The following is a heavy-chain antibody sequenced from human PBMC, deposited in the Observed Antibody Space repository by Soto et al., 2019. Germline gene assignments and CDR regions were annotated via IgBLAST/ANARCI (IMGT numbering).Heavy chain of an antibody. V-gene: IGHV1-69*08. CDR2: IIPILGIA. CDR1: GGTFSSYT. Sequence: QVQLVQSGAEVKKPGSSVKVSCKASGGTFSSYTISWVRQAPGQGLEWMGRIIPILGIANYAQKFQGRVTITADKSTSTAYMELSSLRSEDTAVYYCARDLFCRVRGDYWGQGTLVTVSS. D-gene: IGHD3-10*01. CDR3: ARDLFCRVRGDY. J-gene: IGHJ4*02.